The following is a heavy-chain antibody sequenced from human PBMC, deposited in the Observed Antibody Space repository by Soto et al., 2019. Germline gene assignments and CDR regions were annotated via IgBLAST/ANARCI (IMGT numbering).Heavy chain of an antibody. Sequence: ASVKVSCKISGCTFSNYAISWVRQAPGQGLEWMGGVIPIFGTARYAQVFQGRVTMTADDSTTTAYLEMSSLRSDDTAVYYCARDLTYRSTESRLDSWGQGTQVTVS. CDR3: ARDLTYRSTESRLDS. V-gene: IGHV1-69*13. J-gene: IGHJ4*02. D-gene: IGHD5-18*01. CDR2: VIPIFGTA. CDR1: GCTFSNYA.